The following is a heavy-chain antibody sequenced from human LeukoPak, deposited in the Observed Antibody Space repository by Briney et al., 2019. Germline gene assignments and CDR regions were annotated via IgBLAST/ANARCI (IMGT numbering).Heavy chain of an antibody. D-gene: IGHD4-23*01. V-gene: IGHV3-30*03. CDR1: GFTFSSYG. CDR3: ARHDYGGKPYYYYMDV. J-gene: IGHJ6*03. Sequence: GGSLRLSCAASGFTFSSYGMHWVRQAPGKGLEWVAVISYDGSNKYYADSVKGRFTISRDNAKNSLYLQMNSLRAEDTAVYYCARHDYGGKPYYYYMDVWGKGTTVTVSS. CDR2: ISYDGSNK.